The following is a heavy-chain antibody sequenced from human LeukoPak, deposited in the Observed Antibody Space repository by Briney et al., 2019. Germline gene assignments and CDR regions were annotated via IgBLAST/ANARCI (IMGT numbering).Heavy chain of an antibody. CDR1: GFTFTHFG. CDR2: IQYDGIDK. CDR3: AKEPREYCSSTSCPNWFDS. Sequence: GGSLRLSCLASGFTFTHFGMHWVRQAPGKGLEWVTFIQYDGIDKYYADSVKGRFSISRDNSENTLFLQMNSLRAEDTAVYYCAKEPREYCSSTSCPNWFDSWGQGTLVTVSS. D-gene: IGHD2-2*01. V-gene: IGHV3-30*02. J-gene: IGHJ5*01.